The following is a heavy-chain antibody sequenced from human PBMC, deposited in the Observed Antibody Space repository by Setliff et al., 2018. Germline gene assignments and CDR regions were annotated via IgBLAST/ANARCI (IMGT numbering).Heavy chain of an antibody. Sequence: SETLSLTCTVSGGSISTYYWSWIRQPPGKGLEWIGYVYYSGIANYSPSLKSRLTISVDTSKNQFSLKLSSVTAADTAVYYCARGRNFWSGYYYTDYFQHWGQGTLVTVSS. CDR2: VYYSGIA. D-gene: IGHD3-3*01. CDR1: GGSISTYY. V-gene: IGHV4-59*12. CDR3: ARGRNFWSGYYYTDYFQH. J-gene: IGHJ1*01.